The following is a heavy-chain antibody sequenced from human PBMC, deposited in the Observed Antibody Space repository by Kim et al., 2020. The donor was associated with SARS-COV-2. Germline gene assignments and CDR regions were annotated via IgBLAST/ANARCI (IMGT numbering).Heavy chain of an antibody. V-gene: IGHV3-20*03. J-gene: IGHJ5*02. Sequence: WNGGSTGYADSVKGRFTISRDNAKNSLYLQMNSLRAEDTALYYCARDWVTWGQGTLVTVSS. CDR2: WNGGST. D-gene: IGHD3-16*01. CDR3: ARDWVT.